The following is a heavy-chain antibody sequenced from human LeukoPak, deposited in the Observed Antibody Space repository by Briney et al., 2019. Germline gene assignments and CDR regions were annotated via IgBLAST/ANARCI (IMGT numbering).Heavy chain of an antibody. V-gene: IGHV3-21*01. CDR1: GYTLTELS. CDR2: ISSSSSYI. CDR3: ARVHHSLYCSSTSCHLDY. Sequence: SCKVSGYTLTELSMNWVRQAPGKGLEWVSSISSSSSYIYYADSVKGRFTISRDNAKNSLYLQMNSLRAEDTAVYYCARVHHSLYCSSTSCHLDYWGQGTLVTVSS. D-gene: IGHD2-2*01. J-gene: IGHJ4*02.